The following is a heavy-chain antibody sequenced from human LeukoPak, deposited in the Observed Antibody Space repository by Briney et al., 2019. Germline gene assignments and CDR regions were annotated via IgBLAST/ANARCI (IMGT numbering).Heavy chain of an antibody. Sequence: AETLSLTCTVSGGSISSSSYYWGWIRQPPGKGLDWIGGIYYSGSTYYNPSLKSRVTISVDTSKNQFSLKLSSVTAADTAVYYCARHSPVGIFYFDYWGQGTLVTVSS. CDR1: GGSISSSSYY. CDR2: IYYSGST. CDR3: ARHSPVGIFYFDY. V-gene: IGHV4-39*01. J-gene: IGHJ4*02. D-gene: IGHD1-26*01.